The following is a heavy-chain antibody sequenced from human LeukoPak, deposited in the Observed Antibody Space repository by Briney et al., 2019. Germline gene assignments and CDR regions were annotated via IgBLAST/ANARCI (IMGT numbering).Heavy chain of an antibody. CDR1: GGTFSSYA. Sequence: GASVKVSCKASGGTFSSYAISWARQAPGQGLEWMGGIIPIFGTANYAQKFQGRVTITADESTSTAYMELSSLRSEDTAVYYCASADYYDSSGYYPTAYWGQGTLVTVSS. D-gene: IGHD3-22*01. J-gene: IGHJ4*02. CDR3: ASADYYDSSGYYPTAY. V-gene: IGHV1-69*13. CDR2: IIPIFGTA.